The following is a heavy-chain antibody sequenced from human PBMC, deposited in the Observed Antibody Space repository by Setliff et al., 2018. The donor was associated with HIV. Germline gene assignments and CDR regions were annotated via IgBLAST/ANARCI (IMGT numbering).Heavy chain of an antibody. J-gene: IGHJ6*03. V-gene: IGHV1-3*01. CDR3: ARCGAGEWHLYMDV. D-gene: IGHD3-16*01. CDR1: GYTFSNYV. CDR2: INVGNGNT. Sequence: ASVKVSCKASGYTFSNYVMLWVRQAPGQRLEWMGWINVGNGNTKYSEKFQGRVTITRDTSASTAYMELNSLRSEDTALYYCARCGAGEWHLYMDVWGKGTAVTVSS.